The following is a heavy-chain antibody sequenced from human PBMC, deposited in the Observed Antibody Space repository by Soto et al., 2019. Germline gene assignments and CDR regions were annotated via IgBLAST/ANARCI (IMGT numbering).Heavy chain of an antibody. CDR1: GFTFSSYA. Sequence: GGSLRLSCVASGFTFSSYAMSWVRQAPGKGLDWVSAISGSGGSTYYADSVKGRFTISRDNSKNTLYLQMNSLRAEDTAVYYCAKVANYYDSSGLYYFDYWGQGTLVTVSS. CDR3: AKVANYYDSSGLYYFDY. J-gene: IGHJ4*02. D-gene: IGHD3-22*01. V-gene: IGHV3-23*01. CDR2: ISGSGGST.